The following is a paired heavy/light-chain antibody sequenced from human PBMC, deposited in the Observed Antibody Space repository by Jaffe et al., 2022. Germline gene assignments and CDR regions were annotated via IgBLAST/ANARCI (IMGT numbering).Light chain of an antibody. CDR2: DAS. CDR3: QQRSNWPIT. Sequence: EIVLTQSPATLSLSPGERATLSCRASQSVSSYLAWYQQKPGQAPRLLIYDASNRATGIPARFSGSGSGTDFTLTISSLEPEDFAVYYCQQRSNWPITFGQGTRLEIK. CDR1: QSVSSY. V-gene: IGKV3-11*01. J-gene: IGKJ5*01.
Heavy chain of an antibody. V-gene: IGHV1-69*01. CDR2: IIPIFGTA. Sequence: QVQLVQSGAEVKKPGSSVKVSCKASGGTFSSYAISWVRQAPGQGLEWMGGIIPIFGTANYAQKFQGRVTITADESTSTAYMELSSLRSEDTAVYYCARGRSRLGYCSSTSCPGYWFDPWGQGTLVTVSS. CDR3: ARGRSRLGYCSSTSCPGYWFDP. D-gene: IGHD2-2*01. J-gene: IGHJ5*02. CDR1: GGTFSSYA.